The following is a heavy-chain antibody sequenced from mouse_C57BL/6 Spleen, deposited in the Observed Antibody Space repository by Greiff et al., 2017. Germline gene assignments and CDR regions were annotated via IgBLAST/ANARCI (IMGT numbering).Heavy chain of an antibody. CDR3: ARAYYSNFQTGTDY. D-gene: IGHD2-5*01. Sequence: QVQLQQPGAELVMPGASVKLSCKASGYTFTSYWMHWVKQRPGQGLEWIGEIDPPDSYTNYNQKFKGKSTLTVDKSSSTAYMQLSSLTSEDSAVYYCARAYYSNFQTGTDYWGQGTSVTVSS. CDR2: IDPPDSYT. CDR1: GYTFTSYW. J-gene: IGHJ4*01. V-gene: IGHV1-69*01.